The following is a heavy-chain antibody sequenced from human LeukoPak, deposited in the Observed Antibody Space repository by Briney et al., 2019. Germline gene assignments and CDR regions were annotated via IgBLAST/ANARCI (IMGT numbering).Heavy chain of an antibody. Sequence: GGSLRLSCAASGFMFDDYGMSWVRQAPGKGLEWVSGINRNGGSTGYADSVKGRFTISRDNAKNSLYLQMNSLRDEDTAVYYCARDIRQKGYYYDSSGYYYGDAFDIWGQGTMVTVSS. CDR3: ARDIRQKGYYYDSSGYYYGDAFDI. CDR1: GFMFDDYG. V-gene: IGHV3-20*04. J-gene: IGHJ3*02. D-gene: IGHD3-22*01. CDR2: INRNGGST.